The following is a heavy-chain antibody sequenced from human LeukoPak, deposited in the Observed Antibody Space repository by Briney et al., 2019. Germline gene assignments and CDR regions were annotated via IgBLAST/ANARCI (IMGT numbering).Heavy chain of an antibody. CDR3: ARDLRFLELGYYYYYMDV. CDR1: GGSISSGTYY. CDR2: MYHSGNT. Sequence: PSETLSLTCTVSGGSISSGTYYYSWIRQSPGKGLEWIGYMYHSGNTFYNPSLKSRVTISVDNSKNLFSLRLNSVTAADTAVYYCARDLRFLELGYYYYYMDVWGKGTTVTVSS. J-gene: IGHJ6*03. V-gene: IGHV4-30-2*05. D-gene: IGHD3-3*01.